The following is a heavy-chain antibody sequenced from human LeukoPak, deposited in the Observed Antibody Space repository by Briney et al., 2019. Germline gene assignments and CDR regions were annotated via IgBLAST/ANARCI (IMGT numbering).Heavy chain of an antibody. V-gene: IGHV3-30*18. D-gene: IGHD6-19*01. Sequence: QSGRSLRLSCAASGFTFSSYGMHWVRQAPGKGREWVAVISYDGSNKYYADSVKGRFTISRGNSKNTLYLQMNSLRAEDTAVYYCAKESKQWLVRYFQHWGQGTLVTVSS. CDR2: ISYDGSNK. CDR1: GFTFSSYG. J-gene: IGHJ1*01. CDR3: AKESKQWLVRYFQH.